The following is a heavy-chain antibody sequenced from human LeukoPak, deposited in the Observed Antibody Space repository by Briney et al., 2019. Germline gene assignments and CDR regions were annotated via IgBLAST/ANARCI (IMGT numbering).Heavy chain of an antibody. Sequence: PSETLSLTCAVSGFSISSDSYWGWIRQPPGKGLEWIGTIYYSGATYYSPSLNSQATIALDTSKNHFSLRLTSVTAADTAVYYCAKFGSTSGRGFDPWGQGTLVTVSS. CDR1: GFSISSDSY. D-gene: IGHD2-2*01. J-gene: IGHJ5*02. V-gene: IGHV4-38-2*01. CDR2: IYYSGAT. CDR3: AKFGSTSGRGFDP.